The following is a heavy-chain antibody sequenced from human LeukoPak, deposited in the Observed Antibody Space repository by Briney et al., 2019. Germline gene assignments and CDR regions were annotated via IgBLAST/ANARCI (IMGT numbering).Heavy chain of an antibody. CDR3: AKGGRWEPYIFDY. CDR1: GFTFNTYG. CDR2: IWYDGSDK. Sequence: PGGSLRLSCAASGFTFNTYGMNWVRQAPGKGLEWVAIIWYDGSDKYYADSVKGRFTVSRDNSKNTLYLQMNSLRAEDTAVYYCAKGGRWEPYIFDYWGQGTLVTVSS. D-gene: IGHD1-26*01. J-gene: IGHJ4*02. V-gene: IGHV3-30*02.